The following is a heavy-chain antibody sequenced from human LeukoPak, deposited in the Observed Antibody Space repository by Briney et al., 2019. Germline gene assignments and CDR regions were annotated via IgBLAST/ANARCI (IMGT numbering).Heavy chain of an antibody. CDR3: ARDLHGSPDW. CDR1: GFTFTTFW. Sequence: RGSPRLSCAASGFTFTTFWMNWVRQAPGEGLVWVSLIKTDGRTTTYADSVKGRFTISRDNAKNTLYLQMNSLRAEDTAVYYCARDLHGSPDWWGQPTLVTVSS. D-gene: IGHD2-2*03. CDR2: IKTDGRTT. V-gene: IGHV3-74*01. J-gene: IGHJ4*01.